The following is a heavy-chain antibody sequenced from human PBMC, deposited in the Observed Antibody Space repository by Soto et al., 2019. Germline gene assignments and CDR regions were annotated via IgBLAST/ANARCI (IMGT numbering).Heavy chain of an antibody. D-gene: IGHD5-18*01. CDR3: ALGGYNYGRPFDF. V-gene: IGHV4-59*01. J-gene: IGHJ4*02. Sequence: SETLSLTCNVSGGSISNFHLSWIRQPPGKGLEWIGYIYYSGNYYNPSLTSRVSMSLDKSKNQFSLHLKSVTAADTALYFCALGGYNYGRPFDFWGKGTRVTVSS. CDR1: GGSISNFH. CDR2: IYYSGN.